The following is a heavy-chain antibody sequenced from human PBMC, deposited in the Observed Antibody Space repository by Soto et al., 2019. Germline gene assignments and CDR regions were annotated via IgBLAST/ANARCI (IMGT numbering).Heavy chain of an antibody. Sequence: QVQLVESGGGVVQPGRSLRLSCAASGFTFSSYGMHWVRQAPGKGLEWVAVISYDGSNKYYADSVKGRFTISRDNSKNTLYLQMNSLRAEDTAVYYCAKARDPMVRGVIISGFDYWGQGTLVTVSS. J-gene: IGHJ4*02. CDR2: ISYDGSNK. CDR3: AKARDPMVRGVIISGFDY. CDR1: GFTFSSYG. D-gene: IGHD3-10*01. V-gene: IGHV3-30*18.